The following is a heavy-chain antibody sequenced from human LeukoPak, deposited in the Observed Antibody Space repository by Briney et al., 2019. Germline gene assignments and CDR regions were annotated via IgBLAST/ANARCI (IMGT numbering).Heavy chain of an antibody. Sequence: SETLSLTCAVYGGSFSGYYWSWIRQPPGKGLEWIGEIKHSGSTNYNPSLKSRVTISVDTSKNQFSLKLSSVTAADTAVYYCARISYGGYVDYYYYMDVWGKGTTVPVSS. V-gene: IGHV4-34*01. CDR2: IKHSGST. D-gene: IGHD5-12*01. CDR1: GGSFSGYY. J-gene: IGHJ6*03. CDR3: ARISYGGYVDYYYYMDV.